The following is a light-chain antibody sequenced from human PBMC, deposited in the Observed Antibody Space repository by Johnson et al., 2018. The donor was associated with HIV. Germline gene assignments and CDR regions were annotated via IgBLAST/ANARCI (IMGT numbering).Light chain of an antibody. V-gene: IGLV1-51*02. CDR1: SSNIGNNY. Sequence: QSVLTQPPSVSAAPGQKVTISCSGSSSNIGNNYVSWYQQLPGTAPKLLIYENNKRPSGIPDRFSGSKSGTSATLGITGLQTGGEADYYCGTWDSSLSAGVFGTGTKVTVL. CDR3: GTWDSSLSAGV. CDR2: ENN. J-gene: IGLJ1*01.